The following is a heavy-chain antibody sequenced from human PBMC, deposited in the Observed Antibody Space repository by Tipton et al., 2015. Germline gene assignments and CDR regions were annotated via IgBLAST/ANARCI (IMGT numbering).Heavy chain of an antibody. J-gene: IGHJ4*02. CDR1: GDSISSGSYY. CDR2: VYFSGTT. CDR3: ACQDYDSLTRDYQTVDY. Sequence: TLSLTCTVSGDSISSGSYYWGWIRQPPGKGLEWIGSVYFSGTTYYNPSLKSRVTISMDPSKNHFSLKLTSVTAADTAVYYCACQDYDSLTRDYQTVDYWGQGTLVTVSS. V-gene: IGHV4-39*01. D-gene: IGHD3-9*01.